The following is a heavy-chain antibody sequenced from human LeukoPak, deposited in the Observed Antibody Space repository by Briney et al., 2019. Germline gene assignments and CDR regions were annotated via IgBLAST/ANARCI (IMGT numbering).Heavy chain of an antibody. V-gene: IGHV4-30-4*08. J-gene: IGHJ6*03. Sequence: SETLSLTCTVSGGSISSGDYYWRWIRQPPGKGLEWIGYIYYSGSTYYNPSLKSRVTISVDTSKNQFSLRLSSVTAADTAVYYCARELSDFWSGYSVSYYMDVWGKGTTVTVSS. CDR2: IYYSGST. D-gene: IGHD3-3*01. CDR3: ARELSDFWSGYSVSYYMDV. CDR1: GGSISSGDYY.